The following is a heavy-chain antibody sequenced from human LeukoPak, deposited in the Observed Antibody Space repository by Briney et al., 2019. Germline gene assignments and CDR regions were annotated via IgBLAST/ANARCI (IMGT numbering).Heavy chain of an antibody. CDR3: ARLGYGSGTPYYYFYMDD. CDR2: INYVGGT. J-gene: IGHJ6*03. D-gene: IGHD3-10*01. V-gene: IGHV4-59*01. Sequence: PSETLFLTCTVPDGSISGYYWSWIRQPPGKGLEWIGYINYVGGTNYNPSLRSRVTFSRDTSKNQFSLKLRSVTAADTAVYFCARLGYGSGTPYYYFYMDDWGTGTTVTVSS. CDR1: DGSISGYY.